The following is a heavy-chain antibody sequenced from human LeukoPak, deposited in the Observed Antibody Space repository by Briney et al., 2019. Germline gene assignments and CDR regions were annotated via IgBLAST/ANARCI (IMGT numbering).Heavy chain of an antibody. CDR2: ISGSGGDT. Sequence: PGGSLRLSCAASGFTFSSYAMTWVRQAPGKGLEWVSTISGSGGDTFYAASVEGRFTISRDNSKNTLYLQMNSLRAEDTALYYCAKGSSRSGRDCDFWGQGSLVTVSS. CDR3: AKGSSRSGRDCDF. V-gene: IGHV3-23*01. D-gene: IGHD1-26*01. CDR1: GFTFSSYA. J-gene: IGHJ4*02.